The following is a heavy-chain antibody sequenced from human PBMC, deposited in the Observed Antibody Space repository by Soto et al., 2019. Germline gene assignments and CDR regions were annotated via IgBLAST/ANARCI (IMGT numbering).Heavy chain of an antibody. J-gene: IGHJ4*02. Sequence: EVQLVESGGGLVQPGGSLRLSCAASGFTFSSYWMSWVRQAPGKGLEWVANIKQDGSEKYYVDSVKGRFTISRDNAKNSLYLQMNSLRAEDTAVYYCAREIVVVVAATTGFDYWGQGTLVTVSS. V-gene: IGHV3-7*01. D-gene: IGHD2-15*01. CDR2: IKQDGSEK. CDR1: GFTFSSYW. CDR3: AREIVVVVAATTGFDY.